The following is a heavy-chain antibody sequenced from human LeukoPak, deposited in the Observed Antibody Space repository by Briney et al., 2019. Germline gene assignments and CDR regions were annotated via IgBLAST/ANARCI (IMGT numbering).Heavy chain of an antibody. CDR1: GGSISSYY. CDR2: IYYSGST. V-gene: IGHV4-59*01. Sequence: SETLSLTCTFSGGSISSYYWSWIRQPPGKGLEWIGYIYYSGSTNYNPSLKSRVTISVDTSKNQFSLKLSSVTAADTAVYYCARDSFSSWYARGSYDAFDIWGQGTMVTVSS. J-gene: IGHJ3*02. CDR3: ARDSFSSWYARGSYDAFDI. D-gene: IGHD6-13*01.